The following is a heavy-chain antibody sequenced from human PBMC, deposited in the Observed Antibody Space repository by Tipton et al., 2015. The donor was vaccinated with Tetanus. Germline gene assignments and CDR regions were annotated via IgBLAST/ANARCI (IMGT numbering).Heavy chain of an antibody. V-gene: IGHV4-34*01. CDR3: ARGRGGSWVGFYYFDY. J-gene: IGHJ4*02. CDR1: GGSFSGYY. D-gene: IGHD6-13*01. Sequence: TLSLTCAVYGGSFSGYYWSWIRQPPGKGLEWIGEINHSGSTNYNPSLKSRVTISVDTSKNQFSPKLSSVTAADTAVYYCARGRGGSWVGFYYFDYWGQGTLVTVSS. CDR2: INHSGST.